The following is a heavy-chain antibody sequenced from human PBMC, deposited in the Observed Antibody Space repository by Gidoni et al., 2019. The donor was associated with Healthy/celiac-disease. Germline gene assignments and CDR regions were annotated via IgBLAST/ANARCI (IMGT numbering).Heavy chain of an antibody. V-gene: IGHV5-51*01. CDR1: GYSFTSYW. J-gene: IGHJ4*02. CDR3: ARSNYDSSGYRQYYFDY. Sequence: EVPLVQSGAEVKKPGESLTISCKGSGYSFTSYWSGWVRHLPGKGLEWRGIFSPGDSDTRDSPSFQGQVTISADKSISTAYLQWSSLKASDTAMYYCARSNYDSSGYRQYYFDYWGQGTLVTVSS. D-gene: IGHD3-22*01. CDR2: FSPGDSDT.